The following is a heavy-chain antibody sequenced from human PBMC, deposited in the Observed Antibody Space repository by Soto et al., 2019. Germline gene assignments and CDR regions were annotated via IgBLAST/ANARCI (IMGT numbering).Heavy chain of an antibody. CDR1: GCSISSYY. D-gene: IGHD1-26*01. V-gene: IGHV4-59*01. CDR3: ARGGELGNVVQDY. Sequence: SETLSLTCTVSGCSISSYYWSWIRQPPGKGLEWIGYIYYSGSTNYNPSLMSRVTISVDTSKNQFSLKLSSVTAAGTAVYYCARGGELGNVVQDYWGQGTLVTVSS. CDR2: IYYSGST. J-gene: IGHJ4*02.